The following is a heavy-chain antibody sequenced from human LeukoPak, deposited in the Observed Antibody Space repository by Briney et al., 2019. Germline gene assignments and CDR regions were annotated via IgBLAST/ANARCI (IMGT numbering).Heavy chain of an antibody. Sequence: PSETLSLTCTVSGGSVSSGSYYWSWVRQPPGKGLEWIGDVYYTGSANYNPSLKSRVTISVDKSKNQFSLKLTSVTAADTAVYYSARVPRGFRYGYKFSDEWYFDYWGQGALVTVSS. V-gene: IGHV4-61*01. D-gene: IGHD5-18*01. CDR1: GGSVSSGSYY. J-gene: IGHJ4*02. CDR2: VYYTGSA. CDR3: ARVPRGFRYGYKFSDEWYFDY.